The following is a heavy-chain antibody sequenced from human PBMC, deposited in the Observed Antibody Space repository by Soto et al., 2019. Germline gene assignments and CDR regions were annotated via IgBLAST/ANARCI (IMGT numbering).Heavy chain of an antibody. CDR1: GYTFTSYY. D-gene: IGHD2-2*01. Sequence: QVQLVQSGAEVKKPGASVKVSCKASGYTFTSYYMHWVRQAPGQGLEWMGIINPSGGSTSYAQKFQGRVTMTRDTSTSTVYMELSSLRSEDTAVYYCARVRQSKYCSSTSCYAFDIWGQGTMVTVSS. J-gene: IGHJ3*02. CDR2: INPSGGST. V-gene: IGHV1-46*03. CDR3: ARVRQSKYCSSTSCYAFDI.